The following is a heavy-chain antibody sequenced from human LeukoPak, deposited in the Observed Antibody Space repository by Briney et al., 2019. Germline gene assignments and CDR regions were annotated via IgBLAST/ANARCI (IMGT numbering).Heavy chain of an antibody. CDR3: ARDLSDYAWGSYREDYGMDV. J-gene: IGHJ6*02. V-gene: IGHV3-11*01. Sequence: PGGSLRLSCAASGFTFSDYYMRWIRQAPGKGLEWVSCISSSGSTIYYADSVKGRFTISRDNAKNSLYLQMNSLRAEDTAVYYCARDLSDYAWGSYREDYGMDVWGQGTTVTVSS. CDR2: ISSSGSTI. CDR1: GFTFSDYY. D-gene: IGHD3-16*02.